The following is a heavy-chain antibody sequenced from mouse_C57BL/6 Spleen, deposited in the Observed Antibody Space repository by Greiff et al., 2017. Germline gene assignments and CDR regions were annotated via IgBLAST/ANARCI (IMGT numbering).Heavy chain of an antibody. J-gene: IGHJ4*01. D-gene: IGHD4-1*01. CDR2: ILPGSGST. CDR1: GYTFTGYW. Sequence: QVQLKESGAELMKPGASVKLSCKATGYTFTGYWIEWVKQRPGHGLEWIGEILPGSGSTNYNEKFKGKATFTADTSSNTASMQLSSLTTEDSAIYYCASVWDPYAMDYWGQGTSVTVSS. V-gene: IGHV1-9*01. CDR3: ASVWDPYAMDY.